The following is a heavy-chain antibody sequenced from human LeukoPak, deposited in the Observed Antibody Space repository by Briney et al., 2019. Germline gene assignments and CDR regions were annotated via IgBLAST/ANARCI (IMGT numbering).Heavy chain of an antibody. CDR2: INHSGST. J-gene: IGHJ5*02. D-gene: IGHD2-2*02. CDR1: GGSFSGYY. V-gene: IGHV4-34*01. Sequence: SETLSLTCAVYGGSFSGYYWSWIRQPPGKGLEWIGEINHSGSTNYNPSLKSRVTISVDTSKNQFSLKLSSVTAADTAVYYCARRSRGYCSSTSCYNEIDPWGQGTLVTVSS. CDR3: ARRSRGYCSSTSCYNEIDP.